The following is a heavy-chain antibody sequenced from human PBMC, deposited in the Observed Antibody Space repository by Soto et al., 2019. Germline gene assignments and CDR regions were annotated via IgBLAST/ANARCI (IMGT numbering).Heavy chain of an antibody. J-gene: IGHJ4*02. CDR1: GYTFTNFG. CDR3: AKDRPRRTSGYFFDY. D-gene: IGHD1-1*01. V-gene: IGHV1-18*01. CDR2: ISAYNGNT. Sequence: ASVKVSCKASGYTFTNFGISWVRQAPGQGLEWMGWISAYNGNTNYAQKFQGRVTMTTDTSTSTAYMELRSLRSDDTALYYCAKDRPRRTSGYFFDYWGQGTPVTVSS.